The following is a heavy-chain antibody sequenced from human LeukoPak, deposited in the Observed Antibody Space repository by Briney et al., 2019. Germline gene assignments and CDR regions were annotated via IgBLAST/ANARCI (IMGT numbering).Heavy chain of an antibody. CDR3: ARAPRSVVVVAASPHLDY. Sequence: SVRVSCKASEGPFNSYAISWVRQAPGQGLEWMGGVIPLFGTTSYAQKFQGRITITADKSTTTVYMEMSGLRPEDTAMYYCARAPRSVVVVAASPHLDYWGQGTLVTVSS. V-gene: IGHV1-69*06. CDR1: EGPFNSYA. D-gene: IGHD2-15*01. CDR2: VIPLFGTT. J-gene: IGHJ4*02.